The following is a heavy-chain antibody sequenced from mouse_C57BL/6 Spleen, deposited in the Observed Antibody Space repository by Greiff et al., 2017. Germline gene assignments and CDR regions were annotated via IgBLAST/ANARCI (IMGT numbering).Heavy chain of an antibody. Sequence: QPSQPLSLTCSFSGFSLSTFGMGVGWIRQPSGKGLEWLAHIWWDDDKYYNPALKSRLTISKDTSKNQVFLKIANVDTADTATYYCARIYDYDEGSYWYFDVWGTGTTVTVSS. V-gene: IGHV8-8*01. CDR1: GFSLSTFGMG. CDR3: ARIYDYDEGSYWYFDV. J-gene: IGHJ1*03. D-gene: IGHD2-4*01. CDR2: IWWDDDK.